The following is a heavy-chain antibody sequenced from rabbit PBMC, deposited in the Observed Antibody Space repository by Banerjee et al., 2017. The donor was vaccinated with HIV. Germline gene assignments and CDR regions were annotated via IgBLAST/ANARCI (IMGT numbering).Heavy chain of an antibody. Sequence: QEQLEESGGDLVKPEGSLTLTCTASGFDFSSYYYICWVRQAPGKGLEWIGCIVGGDSGSTYYASWAKGRFTISKTSSTTVTLQMTSLTAADTATYFCARGLYGDIGSFNLWGQGTLVTVS. CDR1: GFDFSSYYY. CDR3: ARGLYGDIGSFNL. D-gene: IGHD2-1*01. J-gene: IGHJ4*01. CDR2: IVGGDSGST. V-gene: IGHV1S45*01.